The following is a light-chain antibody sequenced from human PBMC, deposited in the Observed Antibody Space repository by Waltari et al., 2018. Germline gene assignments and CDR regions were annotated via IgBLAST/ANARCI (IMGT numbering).Light chain of an antibody. CDR3: NSYTTARTFV. J-gene: IGLJ1*01. CDR2: SVN. V-gene: IGLV2-18*02. Sequence: QSALTQSPSVSGAPGQSVTISCSGTSSDVGSDNRVSWFQQTPGPAPKLLIYSVNTRPSGVPDRFSGSKSGNTASLTISGLQTEDEADYYCNSYTTARTFVFGTGTKVTVL. CDR1: SSDVGSDNR.